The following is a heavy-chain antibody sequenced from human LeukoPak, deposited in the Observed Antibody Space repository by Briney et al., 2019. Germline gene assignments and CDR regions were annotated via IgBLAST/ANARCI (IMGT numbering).Heavy chain of an antibody. CDR2: ISYDGSNK. Sequence: GGSLRLSCAASGFTFSSYAMHWVRQAPGKGLEWVAVISYDGSNKYYADSVKGRFTISRDNSKNTLYLQMNSLRAEDTAVYYCARDAEVPAALDAFDIWGQGTMVTVSS. J-gene: IGHJ3*02. D-gene: IGHD2-2*01. CDR3: ARDAEVPAALDAFDI. CDR1: GFTFSSYA. V-gene: IGHV3-30-3*01.